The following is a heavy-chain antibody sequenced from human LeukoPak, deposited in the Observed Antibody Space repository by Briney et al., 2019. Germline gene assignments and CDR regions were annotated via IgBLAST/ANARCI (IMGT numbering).Heavy chain of an antibody. V-gene: IGHV3-7*04. D-gene: IGHD1-26*01. CDR3: ARASSGSYVNWFDP. CDR1: GFTFSSYW. Sequence: PGGSLRLSCAASGFTFSSYWMSWVRQAPGKGLEWVANIKQDGSEKYYVDSVKGRFTISRDNAKNSLYLQMNSLRAEDTAVYYCARASSGSYVNWFDPWGQGTLVTVSS. CDR2: IKQDGSEK. J-gene: IGHJ5*02.